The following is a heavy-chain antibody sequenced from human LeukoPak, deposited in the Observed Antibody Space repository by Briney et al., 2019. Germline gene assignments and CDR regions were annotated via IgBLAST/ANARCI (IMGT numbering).Heavy chain of an antibody. V-gene: IGHV4-38-2*02. CDR3: ARDLYSSGWGYFDY. D-gene: IGHD6-19*01. CDR1: GYSISSGYY. J-gene: IGHJ4*02. CDR2: NHHSGST. Sequence: SETLSLTCTISGYSISSGYYWGWIRQPPGKGLEWIGRNHHSGSTYYNPSLKSRVTISLDTSENQFSLKLSSMTAADTAVYYCARDLYSSGWGYFDYWGQGTLVTVSS.